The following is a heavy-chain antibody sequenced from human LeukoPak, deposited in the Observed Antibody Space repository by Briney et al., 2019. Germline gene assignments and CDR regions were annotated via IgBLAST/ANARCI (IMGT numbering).Heavy chain of an antibody. Sequence: SQTLSLTCTVSGGPISSGDYYWSWIRQPPGKGLEWIGYIYYSGSTYYNPSLKSRVTISVDTSKNQFSLKLSSVTAADTAVYYCARVLSSSGYYYQPPYYYYMDVWAKGPRSPSP. D-gene: IGHD3-22*01. J-gene: IGHJ6*03. CDR1: GGPISSGDYY. CDR3: ARVLSSSGYYYQPPYYYYMDV. V-gene: IGHV4-30-4*08. CDR2: IYYSGST.